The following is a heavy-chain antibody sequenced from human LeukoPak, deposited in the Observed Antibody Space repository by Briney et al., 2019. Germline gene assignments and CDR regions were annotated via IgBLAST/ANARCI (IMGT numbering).Heavy chain of an antibody. Sequence: GGSLRLSCAASGFTFSSYWMSWVRQAPGKGLEWVANIKQDGSEKYYVDSVKGRFTISRDNAKNTVYLQMNSPRAEDTAVYYCARKWYGMDVWGQGTTVTVSS. D-gene: IGHD2-8*01. CDR2: IKQDGSEK. CDR3: ARKWYGMDV. V-gene: IGHV3-7*01. J-gene: IGHJ6*02. CDR1: GFTFSSYW.